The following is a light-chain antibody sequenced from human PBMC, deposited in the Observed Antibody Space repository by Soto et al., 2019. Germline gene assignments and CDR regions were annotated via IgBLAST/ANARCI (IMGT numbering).Light chain of an antibody. V-gene: IGKV3-15*01. CDR3: QQYNNWPPYT. CDR1: QSINSN. Sequence: EIVLTQSPATLSVSPGERVTLSCRASQSINSNLAWYQQKPGQAPRLLIYGASTRATGIPARFTGSGSGTDFTLTISSLQSEDFAMYYCQQYNNWPPYTFGQGTKLDIK. J-gene: IGKJ2*01. CDR2: GAS.